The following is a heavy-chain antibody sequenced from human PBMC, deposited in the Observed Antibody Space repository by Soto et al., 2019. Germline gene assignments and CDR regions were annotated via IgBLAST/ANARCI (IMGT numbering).Heavy chain of an antibody. D-gene: IGHD3-9*01. CDR1: GFPFSSYW. V-gene: IGHV3-74*01. Sequence: DVQLVESGGDLVQRGGSLRLSCAASGFPFSSYWMHWVRHTPGKGLDWVARISGDGVTTYYADSVTGRFTVSRDNAKNTLSLQISSLRAEDTAVYYCVREYYGLLTGYYTDYWGQGTLVSVSS. CDR2: ISGDGVTT. CDR3: VREYYGLLTGYYTDY. J-gene: IGHJ4*02.